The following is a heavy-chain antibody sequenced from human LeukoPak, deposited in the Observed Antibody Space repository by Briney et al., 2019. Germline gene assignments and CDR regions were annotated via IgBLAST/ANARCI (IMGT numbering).Heavy chain of an antibody. CDR2: ISWNSGSI. CDR1: GFTFDDYA. J-gene: IGHJ6*02. V-gene: IGHV3-9*03. Sequence: GRSLRLSCAASGFTFDDYAMHWVRQAPGKGLEWVSGISWNSGSIGYADSVKGRFTISRDNAKNSLYLQMNSLRAEDMALYYCAKAGSSWSGTYCYGMDVWGQGTTVTVSS. D-gene: IGHD6-13*01. CDR3: AKAGSSWSGTYCYGMDV.